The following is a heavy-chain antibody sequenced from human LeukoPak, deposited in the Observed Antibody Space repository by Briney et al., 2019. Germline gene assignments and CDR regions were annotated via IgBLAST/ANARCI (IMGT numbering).Heavy chain of an antibody. CDR2: INPNSGGT. D-gene: IGHD5-12*01. Sequence: ASVKVSCKASGYTFTGYYMHWVRQAPGQGLEWMGWINPNSGGTNYAQKFQGRVTMTRDTSISTAYMELSRLRSDDTAVYYCATLYSGYDYYLDCWGQGTLVTVSS. V-gene: IGHV1-2*02. CDR1: GYTFTGYY. CDR3: ATLYSGYDYYLDC. J-gene: IGHJ4*02.